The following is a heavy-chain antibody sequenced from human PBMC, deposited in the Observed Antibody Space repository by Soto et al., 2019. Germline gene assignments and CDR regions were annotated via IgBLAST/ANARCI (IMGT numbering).Heavy chain of an antibody. Sequence: PSETLSLTCTVSGGSISSGGYYWSWIRQHPGKGLEWIGYIYYSGSTYYNPSLKSRVTISVDTSKNQFSLKLSSVTAADTAVYYCARSQKGLKYYDYVWGSHRYPLGMDVWGQGTTVTVSS. CDR3: ARSQKGLKYYDYVWGSHRYPLGMDV. CDR2: IYYSGST. CDR1: GGSISSGGYY. D-gene: IGHD3-16*02. V-gene: IGHV4-31*03. J-gene: IGHJ6*02.